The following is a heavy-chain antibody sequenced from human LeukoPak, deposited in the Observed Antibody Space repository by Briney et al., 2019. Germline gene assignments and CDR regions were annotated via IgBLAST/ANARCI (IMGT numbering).Heavy chain of an antibody. CDR3: ARGGNRFGGFCFDY. D-gene: IGHD3-10*01. V-gene: IGHV4-31*03. CDR1: PDSLSSRAHY. CDR2: IHHSGRS. J-gene: IGHJ4*02. Sequence: SVNLSFTSKDPPDSLSSRAHYWAWIRQLPGKGLESIGFIHHSGRSRHNPSLKDRVAISVDTFRKQFALKLSSVTAADTAMYYCARGGNRFGGFCFDYWGQGIQVIVSS.